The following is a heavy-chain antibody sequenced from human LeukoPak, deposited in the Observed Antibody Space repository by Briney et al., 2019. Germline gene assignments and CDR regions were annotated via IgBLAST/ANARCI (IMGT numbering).Heavy chain of an antibody. J-gene: IGHJ4*02. Sequence: SGGSLRLSCGASGFTFTTYDMHWVRQAPGKGLEWVSFIRYDGSNKYYVDSVKGRFTISRDNSKNTVFLQMNSLRAEDTAVYYCAKPSGSGFDYWGQGTLVTVSS. V-gene: IGHV3-30*02. CDR3: AKPSGSGFDY. CDR1: GFTFTTYD. CDR2: IRYDGSNK. D-gene: IGHD1-26*01.